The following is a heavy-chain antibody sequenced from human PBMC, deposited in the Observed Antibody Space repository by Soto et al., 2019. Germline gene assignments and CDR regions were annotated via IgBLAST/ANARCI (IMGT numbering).Heavy chain of an antibody. D-gene: IGHD2-2*01. J-gene: IGHJ5*02. V-gene: IGHV1-3*01. Sequence: ASVKVSCKASGYTFTSYAMHWVRQAPGQRLEWMGWINAGNGNTKYSQKFQGRVTITRDTSASTAYMELSSLRSEDTAVYYCARDCSSASCTSHFDPWGQGTLVTVSS. CDR2: INAGNGNT. CDR3: ARDCSSASCTSHFDP. CDR1: GYTFTSYA.